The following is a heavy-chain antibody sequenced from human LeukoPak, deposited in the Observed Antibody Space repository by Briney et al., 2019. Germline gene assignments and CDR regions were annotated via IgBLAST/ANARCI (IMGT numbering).Heavy chain of an antibody. CDR1: GFSFNTSW. Sequence: GESLKISCQESGFSFNTSWFAWVRQMPGKGLEWIGVIYPRDSDSRYSPSFQGRVTLSVDRSINTAYLHWSSLRPPDTAIYYCATNPYYRFADWGQGTLVAVSS. V-gene: IGHV5-51*01. CDR2: IYPRDSDS. CDR3: ATNPYYRFAD. J-gene: IGHJ4*02. D-gene: IGHD1-26*01.